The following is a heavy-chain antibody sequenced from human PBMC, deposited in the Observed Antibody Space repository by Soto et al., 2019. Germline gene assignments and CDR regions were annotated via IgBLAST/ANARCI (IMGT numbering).Heavy chain of an antibody. D-gene: IGHD3-3*01. V-gene: IGHV3-9*01. CDR3: TKDFTIFSVVGAFDV. CDR1: GSTFEDYV. Sequence: EVQLVESGGGLVQPGRSLRLSCSASGSTFEDYVMHWVRQAPGKGLEWVSRISWDSGSVAYADSVKGRFTISRDNAKNSLYLQMTSLRPDDTAVYYCTKDFTIFSVVGAFDVWGQGTMVTVSS. CDR2: ISWDSGSV. J-gene: IGHJ3*01.